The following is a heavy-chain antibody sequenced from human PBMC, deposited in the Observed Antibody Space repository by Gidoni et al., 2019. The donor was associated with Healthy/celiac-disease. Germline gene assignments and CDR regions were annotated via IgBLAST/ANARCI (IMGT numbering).Heavy chain of an antibody. CDR3: AKERPGIAVAAEGFDY. CDR2: ISWNSGSI. V-gene: IGHV3-9*01. D-gene: IGHD6-19*01. CDR1: GFTFDDYA. Sequence: EVQLVESGGGLVQPGRSLRLHCAASGFTFDDYAMHWVRQAPGKGLEWVSGISWNSGSIGYADSVKGRFTISRDNAKNSLYLQMNSLRAEDTALYYCAKERPGIAVAAEGFDYWGQGTLVTVSS. J-gene: IGHJ4*02.